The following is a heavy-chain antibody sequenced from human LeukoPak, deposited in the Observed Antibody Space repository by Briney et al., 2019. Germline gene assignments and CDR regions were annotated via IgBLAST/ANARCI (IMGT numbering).Heavy chain of an antibody. J-gene: IGHJ4*02. Sequence: GASVKVSCKASGYVFTSFYIHWVRQAPGQGLEWMGVINPSGGSTTYAQKFQGRVTMTRDTSTSTVYMEPSSLRSEDTAVYYCARTNLYYFEYWGQGTLVTVSS. CDR1: GYVFTSFY. V-gene: IGHV1-46*01. CDR2: INPSGGST. CDR3: ARTNLYYFEY.